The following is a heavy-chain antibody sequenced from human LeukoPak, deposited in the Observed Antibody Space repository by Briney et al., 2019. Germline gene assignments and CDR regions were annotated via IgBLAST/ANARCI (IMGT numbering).Heavy chain of an antibody. CDR1: GFTFSGSA. CDR3: VPTYFSDSSTFYPDY. J-gene: IGHJ4*02. D-gene: IGHD3-22*01. CDR2: IRKKADNYAT. V-gene: IGHV3-73*01. Sequence: PGGSLRLSCAAFGFTFSGSAMHWVPQASGKGLEWVGRIRKKADNYATAYAASVKGRFTISRDDSKNTAYLQMNSLKTEDTAVYYCVPTYFSDSSTFYPDYWGQGTLVTVSS.